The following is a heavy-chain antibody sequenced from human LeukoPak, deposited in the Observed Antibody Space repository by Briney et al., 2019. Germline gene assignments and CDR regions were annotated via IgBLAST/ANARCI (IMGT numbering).Heavy chain of an antibody. Sequence: ASVKVSCKASGYTFSRYGISWVRQAPGQGLEWMGWISNNNGNTNYAQKLQGRVTMTTDTSTSTAYMELRSLRSDDTAVYYCARDLLPYCSSTSCYAFDYWGQGTLVTVSS. CDR3: ARDLLPYCSSTSCYAFDY. V-gene: IGHV1-18*01. D-gene: IGHD2-2*01. CDR1: GYTFSRYG. J-gene: IGHJ4*02. CDR2: ISNNNGNT.